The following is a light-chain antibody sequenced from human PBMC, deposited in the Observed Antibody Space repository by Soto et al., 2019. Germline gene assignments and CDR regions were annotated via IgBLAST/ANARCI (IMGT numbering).Light chain of an antibody. CDR2: DVS. CDR3: SSYTSSSTQ. J-gene: IGLJ2*01. CDR1: SSDVGGYNY. Sequence: QSALTQPASVSGSPGQSITISCTGTSSDVGGYNYVSWYQQHPGKAPKLMIYDVSNRPSGVSNRFSGSKSGNTASLTISGLQAEEADYYCSSYTSSSTQFGGGTKLTVL. V-gene: IGLV2-14*01.